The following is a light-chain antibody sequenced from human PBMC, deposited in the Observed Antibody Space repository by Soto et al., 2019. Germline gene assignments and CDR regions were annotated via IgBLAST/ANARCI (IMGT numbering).Light chain of an antibody. CDR3: QQYNKWPAEIT. V-gene: IGKV3D-15*01. CDR1: QSVRTK. CDR2: GAS. Sequence: ETVMTQSPATLSVSPGERATLSCMASQSVRTKLAWYQQTPGQAPRLLIYGASSRATGIPARFSGSGSGTESTLTISSLQSEDSGVYYCQQYNKWPAEITCGQGTRLEIK. J-gene: IGKJ5*01.